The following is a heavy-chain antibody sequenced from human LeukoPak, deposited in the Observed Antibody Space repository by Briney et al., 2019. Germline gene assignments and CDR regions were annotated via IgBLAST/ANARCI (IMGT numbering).Heavy chain of an antibody. CDR2: IIPILGIA. V-gene: IGHV1-69*04. J-gene: IGHJ6*03. CDR3: ARGPNYDFWSGYSGYYYMDV. CDR1: GGTFSSYA. D-gene: IGHD3-3*01. Sequence: ASVKVSCKASGGTFSSYAISWVRQAPGQGLEWMGRIIPILGIANYAQKFQGRVTITADKSTSTAYMELSSLRSEDTAVYYCARGPNYDFWSGYSGYYYMDVWGKGTTVTVSS.